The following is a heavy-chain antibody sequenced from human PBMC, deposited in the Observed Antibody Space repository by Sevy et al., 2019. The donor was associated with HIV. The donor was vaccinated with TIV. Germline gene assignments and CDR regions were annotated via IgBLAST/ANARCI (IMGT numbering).Heavy chain of an antibody. Sequence: ASGKISCKVSGYTLTALSMHWVRQAPGKGLESKGGFDPEDGETIYAQKSQGRVTMTEDTSTDTAYMELSSLRSEDTAVYYCATDPLGSPYYYYGMDVWGQGTTVTVSS. CDR3: ATDPLGSPYYYYGMDV. CDR1: GYTLTALS. D-gene: IGHD7-27*01. J-gene: IGHJ6*02. V-gene: IGHV1-24*01. CDR2: FDPEDGET.